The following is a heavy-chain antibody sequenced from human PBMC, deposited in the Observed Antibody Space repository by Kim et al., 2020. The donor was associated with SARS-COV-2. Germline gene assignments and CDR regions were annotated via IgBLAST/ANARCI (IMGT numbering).Heavy chain of an antibody. CDR1: GFTFSSYA. J-gene: IGHJ4*02. CDR2: IWYDGSNK. V-gene: IGHV3-33*06. Sequence: GGSLRLSCAASGFTFSSYAMHWVRQAPGKGLEGVAVIWYDGSNKYYADSVKGRFTISRDNSKNTLYLQMNSLRAEDTAVYYCAKGGGRRYFDWLLHYYFDYWGQGTLVTVSS. CDR3: AKGGGRRYFDWLLHYYFDY. D-gene: IGHD3-9*01.